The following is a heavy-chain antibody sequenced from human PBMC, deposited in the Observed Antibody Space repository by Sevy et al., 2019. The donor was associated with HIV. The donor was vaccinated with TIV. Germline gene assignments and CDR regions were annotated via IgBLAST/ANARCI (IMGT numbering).Heavy chain of an antibody. Sequence: GGSLRLSCSGSGFSFSNSAMNWVRQTPGKGLKYVSAISSDGVSTYYTDSVRGRLTNSRDNSKNTLYLQMSSLRVEDTAVYYCVKDPDYNFWRGDYGMDVWGQGTTVTVSS. V-gene: IGHV3-64D*06. J-gene: IGHJ6*02. D-gene: IGHD3-3*01. CDR3: VKDPDYNFWRGDYGMDV. CDR2: ISSDGVST. CDR1: GFSFSNSA.